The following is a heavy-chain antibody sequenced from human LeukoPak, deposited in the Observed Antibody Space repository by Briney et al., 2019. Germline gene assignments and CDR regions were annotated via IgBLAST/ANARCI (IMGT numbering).Heavy chain of an antibody. CDR1: GFTFSSYG. CDR3: ARDLIAAAGFSDY. Sequence: GGSLRLSCAASGFTFSSYGIHWVRQAPGKGLEWVALISYDGSNKYYADSVKGRFTISRDNAKNSLYLQMNSLRAEDTAVYYCARDLIAAAGFSDYWGQGTLVTVSS. D-gene: IGHD6-13*01. J-gene: IGHJ4*02. V-gene: IGHV3-30*03. CDR2: ISYDGSNK.